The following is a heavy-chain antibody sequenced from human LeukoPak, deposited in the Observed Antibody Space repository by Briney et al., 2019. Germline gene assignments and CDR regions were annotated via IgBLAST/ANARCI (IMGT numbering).Heavy chain of an antibody. CDR3: ARVLNTAMIDQ. V-gene: IGHV4-30-4*01. CDR2: IYYSGST. CDR1: GGSISSGDYY. Sequence: PSETLSLTCTVSGGSISSGDYYWSWIRQPPGKGLEWIGYIYYSGSTYYNPSLKSRVNISIDTSKNQFSLKLSSVTAADTAVYYCARVLNTAMIDQWGQGTLVTVSS. D-gene: IGHD5-18*01. J-gene: IGHJ4*02.